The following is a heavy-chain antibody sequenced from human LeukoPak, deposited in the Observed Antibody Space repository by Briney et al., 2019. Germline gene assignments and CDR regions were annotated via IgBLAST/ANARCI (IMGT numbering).Heavy chain of an antibody. CDR1: RFTFSSYA. D-gene: IGHD3-22*01. J-gene: IGHJ3*02. CDR3: ARGGTMIVGPAFDI. V-gene: IGHV3-64*01. Sequence: PGGSLRLSCAASRFTFSSYAVHWVRQAPGKGLEYVSAISSNGGSTYYANSVKGRFTISRDNSKNTLYLQMGSLRAEDMAVYYCARGGTMIVGPAFDIWGQGTMVTVSS. CDR2: ISSNGGST.